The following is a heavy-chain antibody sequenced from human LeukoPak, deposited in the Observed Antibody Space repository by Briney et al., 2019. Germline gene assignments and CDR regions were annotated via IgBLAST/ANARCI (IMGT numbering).Heavy chain of an antibody. V-gene: IGHV3-33*01. D-gene: IGHD7-27*01. CDR1: GFTFSNYG. Sequence: GGSLRLSCAASGFTFSNYGMHWVRQAPGRGLEWVAVIWYDGTKKYYADSVKGRFTISRGNSNNTLYLQMNSLRAEDTAVYHCARDKDWGSRLDHWGQGTLVTVSS. CDR2: IWYDGTKK. CDR3: ARDKDWGSRLDH. J-gene: IGHJ4*02.